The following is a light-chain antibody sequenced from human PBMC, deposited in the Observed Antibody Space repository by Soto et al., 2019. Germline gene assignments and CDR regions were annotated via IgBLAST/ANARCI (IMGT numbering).Light chain of an antibody. J-gene: IGKJ4*01. CDR3: QQYGSSPGT. CDR1: QSVSSSY. Sequence: EIVLTHSPGTLSLSPGERATLSCRASQSVSSSYLAWYQQKPGQAPRLLIYNAFNRATGIPDRFSGSGSGTDFTLTISRLEPEDFAVYYCQQYGSSPGTFGGGTKVDIK. CDR2: NAF. V-gene: IGKV3-20*01.